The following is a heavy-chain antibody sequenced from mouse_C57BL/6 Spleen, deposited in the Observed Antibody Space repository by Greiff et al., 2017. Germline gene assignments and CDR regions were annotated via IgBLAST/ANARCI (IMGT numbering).Heavy chain of an antibody. D-gene: IGHD2-4*01. V-gene: IGHV1-31*01. J-gene: IGHJ2*01. CDR1: GYSFTGYY. Sequence: VQLQQSGPELVKPGASVKISCKASGYSFTGYYMHWVKQSHGHILDWIGYIYPSNGVSSYNQQFKGKATLTVDKSSSTAYMELRSLTSEDSAIYYCARGEITGYWGQGTTLTVSS. CDR2: IYPSNGVS. CDR3: ARGEITGY.